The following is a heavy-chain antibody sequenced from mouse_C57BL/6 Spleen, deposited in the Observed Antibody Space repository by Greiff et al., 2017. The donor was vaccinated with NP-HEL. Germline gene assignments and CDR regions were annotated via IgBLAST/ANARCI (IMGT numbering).Heavy chain of an antibody. D-gene: IGHD4-1*01. CDR1: GYAFSSSW. CDR3: ASLNWDWDFDV. J-gene: IGHJ1*03. V-gene: IGHV1-82*01. CDR2: IYPGDGDT. Sequence: VHLVESGPELVKPGASVKISCKASGYAFSSSWMNWVKQRPGKGLEWIGRIYPGDGDTNYNGKFKGKATLTADKSSSTAYMQLSSLTSEDSAVYFCASLNWDWDFDVWGTGTTVTVSS.